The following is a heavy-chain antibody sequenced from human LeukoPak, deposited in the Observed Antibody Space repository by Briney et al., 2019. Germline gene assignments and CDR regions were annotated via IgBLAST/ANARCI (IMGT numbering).Heavy chain of an antibody. J-gene: IGHJ4*02. CDR1: GYTLTELS. CDR3: ATARHSSGYYPFDY. D-gene: IGHD3-22*01. V-gene: IGHV1-24*01. CDR2: FDSEDGET. Sequence: ASVKVSCKVSGYTLTELSMHWVRQARGKGLEWMGGFDSEDGETIYAQKFQGRVTMTEGTSTDTAYMELSSLRSEDTAVYYCATARHSSGYYPFDYWGPGTLVTVSS.